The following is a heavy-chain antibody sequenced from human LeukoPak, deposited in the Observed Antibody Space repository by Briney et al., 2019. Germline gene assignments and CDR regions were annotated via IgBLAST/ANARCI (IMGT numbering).Heavy chain of an antibody. Sequence: PGGSLRLSCTASGFTFSSYAMSWVRQAPGKGLEWVSAISGSGGSTYYADSVKGRFTISRDNSKNTLYLQMNSLRAEGTAVYYCAMGRVWHFDYWGQGTLVTVSS. CDR1: GFTFSSYA. CDR2: ISGSGGST. D-gene: IGHD3-16*01. J-gene: IGHJ4*02. CDR3: AMGRVWHFDY. V-gene: IGHV3-23*01.